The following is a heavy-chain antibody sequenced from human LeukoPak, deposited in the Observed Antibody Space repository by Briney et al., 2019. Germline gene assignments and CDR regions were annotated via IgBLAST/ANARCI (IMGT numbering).Heavy chain of an antibody. CDR3: ARKNGEYYDSSGYPKTPNWFDP. V-gene: IGHV3-21*01. Sequence: GGSLRLSCAASGFTFSSYSMNWVRQAPGKGLEWVSSISSSSSYIYYADSVKGRFTISRDNAKNSLYLQMNSLRAEDTAVYYCARKNGEYYDSSGYPKTPNWFDPWGQGTLVTVSS. CDR2: ISSSSSYI. D-gene: IGHD3-22*01. J-gene: IGHJ5*02. CDR1: GFTFSSYS.